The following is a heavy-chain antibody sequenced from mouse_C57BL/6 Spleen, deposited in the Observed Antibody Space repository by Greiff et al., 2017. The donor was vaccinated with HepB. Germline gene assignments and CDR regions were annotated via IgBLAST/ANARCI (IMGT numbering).Heavy chain of an antibody. CDR3: ARSLGY. CDR1: GYSFTGYY. Sequence: EVKLEESGPELVKPGASVKISCKASGYSFTGYYMNWVKQSPEKSLEWIGEINPSTGGTTYNQKFKAKATLTVDKSSSTAYMQLKSLTSEDSAVYYCARSLGYWGQGTSVTVSS. J-gene: IGHJ4*01. V-gene: IGHV1-42*01. CDR2: INPSTGGT.